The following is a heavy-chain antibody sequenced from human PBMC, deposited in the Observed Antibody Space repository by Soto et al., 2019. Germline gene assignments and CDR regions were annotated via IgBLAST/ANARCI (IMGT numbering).Heavy chain of an antibody. CDR3: ARLYTYGYYHFDH. Sequence: PSETLSLTCAVSGDSISGNNWWSWVRQSPGRGLEWIGYIYYTGTTHYSPSLQSRVTMSVDTSKNQISLTLTSLTPADTAVYFCARLYTYGYYHFDHWGQGTLVTVSS. J-gene: IGHJ4*02. V-gene: IGHV4-28*01. CDR2: IYYTGTT. D-gene: IGHD3-22*01. CDR1: GDSISGNNW.